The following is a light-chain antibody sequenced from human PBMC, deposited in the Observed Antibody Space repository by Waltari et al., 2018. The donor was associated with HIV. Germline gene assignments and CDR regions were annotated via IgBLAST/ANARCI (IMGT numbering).Light chain of an antibody. Sequence: EIVMTQSPATLSVSPGERATLPCRASQSVSSNLAWYQQKPGQAPRLLIYGASTRATCIPASFSGSGSGTELTVTISGLQSEVFAVYYCEQYNNWPPWTFGQGTKVEIK. J-gene: IGKJ1*01. CDR3: EQYNNWPPWT. V-gene: IGKV3-15*01. CDR2: GAS. CDR1: QSVSSN.